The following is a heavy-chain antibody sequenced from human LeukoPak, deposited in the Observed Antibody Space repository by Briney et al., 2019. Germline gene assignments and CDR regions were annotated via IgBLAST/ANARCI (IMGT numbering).Heavy chain of an antibody. CDR2: TWDDGISR. Sequence: GGSLRLSCAASRFPFSTYAMHLGRQAPGKGLEWVAVTWDDGISRTYADSVKGRFTISRDNSHNTLYLEMNSLRAEDTAVYYCGVLPFATMLRDYWGQGTLVTVSS. V-gene: IGHV3-33*01. CDR3: GVLPFATMLRDY. J-gene: IGHJ4*02. CDR1: RFPFSTYA. D-gene: IGHD5/OR15-5a*01.